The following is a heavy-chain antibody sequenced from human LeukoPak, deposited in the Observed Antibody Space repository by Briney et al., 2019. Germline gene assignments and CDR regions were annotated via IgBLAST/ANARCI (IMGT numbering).Heavy chain of an antibody. J-gene: IGHJ4*02. CDR2: ISAYNGNT. CDR1: GGTFSSYA. D-gene: IGHD3-3*01. CDR3: ARDGVTYYDFWSGSACFDY. V-gene: IGHV1-18*01. Sequence: ASVKVSCKASGGTFSSYAISWVRQAPGQGLEWMGWISAYNGNTNYAQKLQGRVTMTTDTSTSTAYMELRSLRSDDTAVYYCARDGVTYYDFWSGSACFDYWGQGTLVTVSS.